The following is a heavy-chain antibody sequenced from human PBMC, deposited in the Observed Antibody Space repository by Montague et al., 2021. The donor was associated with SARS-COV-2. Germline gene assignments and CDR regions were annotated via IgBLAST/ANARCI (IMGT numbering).Heavy chain of an antibody. Sequence: SETLSLTCAVSGGSITGFSWSWVRQPAGKGLEWIGRVTTSGTTNYSPSLMSRVTMSVDTSKNQFSLNLNSVTAADTAIYYCARTPTRPLSLDSWGQGTLVTVSS. D-gene: IGHD6-6*01. CDR3: ARTPTRPLSLDS. V-gene: IGHV4-4*07. CDR1: GGSITGFS. J-gene: IGHJ4*02. CDR2: VTTSGTT.